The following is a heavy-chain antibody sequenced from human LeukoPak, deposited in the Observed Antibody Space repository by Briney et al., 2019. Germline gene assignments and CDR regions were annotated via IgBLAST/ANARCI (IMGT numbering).Heavy chain of an antibody. J-gene: IGHJ4*02. CDR3: ARDAMATSLGVYFDY. CDR2: MNPNSGNT. CDR1: GYTFTSYD. Sequence: ASVKVSCKASGYTFTSYDINWVRQATGQGLEWMGWMNPNSGNTGYAQKLQGRVTMTTDTSTSTAYMELRSLRSDDTAVYYCARDAMATSLGVYFDYWGQGTLVTVSS. V-gene: IGHV1-8*02. D-gene: IGHD5-24*01.